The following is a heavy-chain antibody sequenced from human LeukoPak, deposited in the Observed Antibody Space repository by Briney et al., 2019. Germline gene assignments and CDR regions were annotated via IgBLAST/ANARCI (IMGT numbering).Heavy chain of an antibody. D-gene: IGHD1-7*01. Sequence: PGGSLRLSCAASGFTFDDYTMHWVRQAPGKGLEWVSLISWDGGSTYYADSVKGRFTISRDNSKNSLYLQMNSLRTEDTALYYCAKDMNRGTRNYGMDVWGQGTTVTVSS. CDR1: GFTFDDYT. CDR2: ISWDGGST. J-gene: IGHJ6*02. V-gene: IGHV3-43*01. CDR3: AKDMNRGTRNYGMDV.